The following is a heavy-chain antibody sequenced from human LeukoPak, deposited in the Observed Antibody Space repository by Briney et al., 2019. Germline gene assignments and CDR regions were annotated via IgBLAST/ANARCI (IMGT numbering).Heavy chain of an antibody. Sequence: PGGSLRLSCAASGFTFSSYAMHWVRQAPGKGLEWVAVISYDGSNKYYADSVKGRFTISRDNSKNTLYLQMNSLRAEDTAVYYCARAGRKGRFYYYYMDVWGEGTTVTVSS. V-gene: IGHV3-30*04. J-gene: IGHJ6*03. CDR1: GFTFSSYA. CDR3: ARAGRKGRFYYYYMDV. CDR2: ISYDGSNK. D-gene: IGHD3-10*01.